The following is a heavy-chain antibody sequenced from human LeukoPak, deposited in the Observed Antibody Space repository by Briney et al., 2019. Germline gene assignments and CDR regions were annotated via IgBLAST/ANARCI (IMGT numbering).Heavy chain of an antibody. CDR1: GGTFSSYA. Sequence: SVKVSCKASGGTFSSYAISWVRQAPGQGLEWMGGIIPIFGTANYAQKFQGRVTITADESTSTAYMELRSLRSDDTAVYYCVRNIAARQRDAFDIWGQGTMVTVSS. V-gene: IGHV1-69*13. D-gene: IGHD6-6*01. CDR3: VRNIAARQRDAFDI. CDR2: IIPIFGTA. J-gene: IGHJ3*02.